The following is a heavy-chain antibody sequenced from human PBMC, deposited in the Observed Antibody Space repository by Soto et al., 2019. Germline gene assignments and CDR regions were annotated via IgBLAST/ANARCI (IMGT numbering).Heavy chain of an antibody. CDR2: VNPNSGNT. CDR3: ARLYYDFWSGYSLIGYYYMDV. V-gene: IGHV1-8*01. D-gene: IGHD3-3*01. J-gene: IGHJ6*03. CDR1: GYTFTSYD. Sequence: ASVKVSCKASGYTFTSYDINWVRQATGQGLEWMGWVNPNSGNTGYAQKFQGRVTMTRNTSISTAYMELSSLRSEDTAVYYCARLYYDFWSGYSLIGYYYMDVWGKGNTVTVSS.